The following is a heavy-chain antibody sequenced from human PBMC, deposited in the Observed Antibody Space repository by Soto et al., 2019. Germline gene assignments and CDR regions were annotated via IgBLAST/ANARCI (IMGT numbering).Heavy chain of an antibody. J-gene: IGHJ3*02. Sequence: PSETLFLTCTVYGGSFSGYYWSWIRQPPGKGLEWNGEINHSGSTNCNPSLKSRVTISVDTSKNQFSLKLSSVTAADTAVYYCARTGCSWYCAFDIWGQGAMVTVSS. CDR3: ARTGCSWYCAFDI. CDR1: GGSFSGYY. CDR2: INHSGST. D-gene: IGHD6-13*01. V-gene: IGHV4-34*01.